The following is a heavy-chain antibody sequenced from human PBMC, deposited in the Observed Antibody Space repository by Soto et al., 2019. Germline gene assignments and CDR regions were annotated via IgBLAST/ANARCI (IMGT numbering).Heavy chain of an antibody. D-gene: IGHD2-21*02. CDR2: INPNSGGT. CDR1: GYTFTGYY. CDR3: ARDVTRTAHLAY. Sequence: GASVKVSCKASGYTFTGYYMHWVRQAPGQGLEWMGWINPNSGGTNYAQKFQGWVTMTRDTSISTAYMELSRLRSDDTAVYYCARDVTRTAHLAYPAQGTLVPVSS. V-gene: IGHV1-2*04. J-gene: IGHJ4*02.